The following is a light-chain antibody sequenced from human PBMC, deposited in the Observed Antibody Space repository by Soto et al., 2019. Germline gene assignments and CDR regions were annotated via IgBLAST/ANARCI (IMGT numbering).Light chain of an antibody. CDR1: QGISNY. Sequence: DIQMTQSPSSLSASVGDRVTITCRPSQGISNYLAWYQQKPGKVPKLLIYAASTLQSGVPSRFNGSGSGTDFNLTISSLQPEDVATYYCQKYNSAPWTFGQGTKVEIK. V-gene: IGKV1-27*01. J-gene: IGKJ1*01. CDR2: AAS. CDR3: QKYNSAPWT.